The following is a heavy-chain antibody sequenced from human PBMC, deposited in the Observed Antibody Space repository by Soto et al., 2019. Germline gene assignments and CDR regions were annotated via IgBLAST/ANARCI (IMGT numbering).Heavy chain of an antibody. CDR2: SRDKVHSHTT. D-gene: IGHD5-12*01. V-gene: IGHV3-72*01. J-gene: IGHJ4*02. CDR1: GFTFSDHY. CDR3: ARGVVSTGYFDY. Sequence: EVQLAESGGGLVQPGGSLRLSCAASGFTFSDHYMDWVRQAPGKGLEWVGGSRDKVHSHTTEYAASVKGRFTISRGESENSLYLQMNSLKTEDTAVYYCARGVVSTGYFDYWGQGTLVTVSS.